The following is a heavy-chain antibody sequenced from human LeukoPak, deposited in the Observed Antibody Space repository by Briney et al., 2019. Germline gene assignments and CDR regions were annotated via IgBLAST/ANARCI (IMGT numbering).Heavy chain of an antibody. CDR1: GFTFSSHG. Sequence: GGSLRLSCVASGFTFSSHGMNWVRQAPGKGLEWVSGITSGTSTYYADSVKGRFTISRDNSKNTLYLQMNSLRAEDTAVYYCAKVSGAAARPIYYYYYMDVWGKGTTVTVSS. V-gene: IGHV3-23*01. J-gene: IGHJ6*03. CDR2: ITSGTST. CDR3: AKVSGAAARPIYYYYYMDV. D-gene: IGHD6-6*01.